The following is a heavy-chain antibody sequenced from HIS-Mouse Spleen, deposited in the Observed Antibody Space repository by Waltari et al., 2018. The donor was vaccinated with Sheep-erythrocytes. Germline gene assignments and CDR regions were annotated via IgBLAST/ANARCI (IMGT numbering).Heavy chain of an antibody. D-gene: IGHD2-15*01. CDR3: ARASVAVVTAFDY. CDR2: ISSSSSSV. V-gene: IGHV3-21*01. CDR1: GFTFSSYS. Sequence: EVQLVESGGGLVKPGGSLRLSCAASGFTFSSYSMNWVRQAPGKGLEWVSSISSSSSSVYYADSVKGRFTISRDNAKNSLYMQMNSLRAEDTAVYYCARASVAVVTAFDYWGQGTLVTVSS. J-gene: IGHJ4*02.